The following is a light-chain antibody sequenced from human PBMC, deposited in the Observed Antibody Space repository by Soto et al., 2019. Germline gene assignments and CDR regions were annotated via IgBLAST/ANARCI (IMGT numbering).Light chain of an antibody. CDR1: QTVSSY. CDR2: DAS. J-gene: IGKJ1*01. V-gene: IGKV3-11*01. Sequence: VLMKYTGTLSLSSGGRATLSCRASQTVSSYLAWYQQKPGQAPRLLIYDASNRATGIPARFSGSGSGTDFTLTISSLEPEDFAVYYCQQRSNWPWTFGQGTKVDI. CDR3: QQRSNWPWT.